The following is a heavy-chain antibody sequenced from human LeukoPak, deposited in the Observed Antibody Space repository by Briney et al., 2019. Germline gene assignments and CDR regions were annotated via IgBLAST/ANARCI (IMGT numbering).Heavy chain of an antibody. CDR3: AKDLYNYYGSGSSFNF. CDR2: IRYDGSNK. CDR1: GFTFSSYG. V-gene: IGHV3-30*02. J-gene: IGHJ4*02. D-gene: IGHD3-10*01. Sequence: GGSLRLSCAASGFTFSSYGMHWVRQAPGKGLEWVAFIRYDGSNKYYADSVKGRFTISRDNSKNTLYLQMNSLRAEDTAVYYCAKDLYNYYGSGSSFNFWGQGTLVTVSS.